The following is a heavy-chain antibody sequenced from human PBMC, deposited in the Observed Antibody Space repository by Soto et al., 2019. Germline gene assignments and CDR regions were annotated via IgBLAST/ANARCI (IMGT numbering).Heavy chain of an antibody. CDR1: GGSMSSHY. J-gene: IGHJ4*02. Sequence: ETLSLSGPVSGGSMSSHYWTWLRQPPGKGLEWIGYISYSGSTYYNPSLKSRVTISADTSRNQFSLKLSSVIAADTAVYYCARADPDASVGYWGQGTLVTVSS. CDR2: ISYSGST. D-gene: IGHD3-16*01. V-gene: IGHV4-59*11. CDR3: ARADPDASVGY.